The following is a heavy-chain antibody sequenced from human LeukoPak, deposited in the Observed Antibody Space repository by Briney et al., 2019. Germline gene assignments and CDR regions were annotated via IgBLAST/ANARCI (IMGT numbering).Heavy chain of an antibody. CDR2: IRYDGSNK. J-gene: IGHJ3*02. Sequence: GGSLRLSCAASGFTFSSYGMHWVRQAPGKGLEWVAFIRYDGSNKYYADSVKGRFTISRDNSKNTLYLQMNSLRAEDTAVYYCAKDSPRAMIVLGGGAFDIWGQGTMVTVSS. CDR3: AKDSPRAMIVLGGGAFDI. CDR1: GFTFSSYG. V-gene: IGHV3-30*02. D-gene: IGHD3-22*01.